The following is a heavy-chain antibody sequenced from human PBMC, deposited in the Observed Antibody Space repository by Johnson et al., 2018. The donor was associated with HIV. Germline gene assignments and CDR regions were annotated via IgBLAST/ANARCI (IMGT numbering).Heavy chain of an antibody. V-gene: IGHV3-30*14. D-gene: IGHD3-16*02. Sequence: VQLVESGGGVVQPGRSLRLSCAASGFTFSSYAMHWVRQAPGKGLEWVTFIRYDGSNKYYADSVKGRFTISRDNSKNTLYLQMGSLRAEDMDVYYCARGGITVGRVIAPGAFDIWGQGTMVTVSS. J-gene: IGHJ3*02. CDR1: GFTFSSYA. CDR3: ARGGITVGRVIAPGAFDI. CDR2: IRYDGSNK.